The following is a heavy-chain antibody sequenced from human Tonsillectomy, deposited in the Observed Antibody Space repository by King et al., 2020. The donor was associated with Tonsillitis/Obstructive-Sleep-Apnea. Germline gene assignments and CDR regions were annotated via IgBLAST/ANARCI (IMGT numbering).Heavy chain of an antibody. V-gene: IGHV4-59*08. CDR2: IYYSGST. J-gene: IGHJ4*02. CDR3: ASGRYFDSFDY. D-gene: IGHD3-9*01. CDR1: GGSISSYY. Sequence: VQLQESGPGLVKPSETLSLTCTVSGGSISSYYWSWIRQPPGKGLEWIGYIYYSGSTNYNPSLKSRVTISVDTSKNQFSLKLSSVTAADTAVCYCASGRYFDSFDYWGQGTLVTVSS.